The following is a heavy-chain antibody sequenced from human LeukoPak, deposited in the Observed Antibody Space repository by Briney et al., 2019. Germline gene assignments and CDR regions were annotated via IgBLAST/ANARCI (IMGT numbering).Heavy chain of an antibody. CDR3: ARVPLYSSGLDSDY. D-gene: IGHD6-19*01. J-gene: IGHJ4*02. CDR1: GYTFTGYY. Sequence: ASVKVSCKASGYTFTGYYMHWVRQAPGQGLEWMGWINPNSGGTNYAQKFQGRVTMTRDTSISTAYMELSRLRSDDTAVYYCARVPLYSSGLDSDYWGQGTLVTVSS. CDR2: INPNSGGT. V-gene: IGHV1-2*02.